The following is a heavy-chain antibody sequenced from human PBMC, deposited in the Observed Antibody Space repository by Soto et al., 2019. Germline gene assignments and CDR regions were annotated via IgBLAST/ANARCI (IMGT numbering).Heavy chain of an antibody. D-gene: IGHD4-17*01. CDR1: GGSITSSSYY. CDR2: IYYSGST. J-gene: IGHJ3*01. Sequence: QLQLPESGPGLVKPSETLSLTCTVSGGSITSSSYYWGWIRQPPGKGLEWIGSIYYSGSTYYNPSLKSGVTISVDTSKNQFSLKLSSVTAADTAVYYCARQGMTTVTTSTWGKGTMVTVSS. CDR3: ARQGMTTVTTST. V-gene: IGHV4-39*01.